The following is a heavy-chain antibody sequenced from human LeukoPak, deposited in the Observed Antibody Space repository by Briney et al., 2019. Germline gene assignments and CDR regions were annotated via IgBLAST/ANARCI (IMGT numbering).Heavy chain of an antibody. J-gene: IGHJ5*02. CDR1: GFTFSIYE. Sequence: PGGSLRLSCEASGFTFSIYEVNWVRQAPGKGLEWLSHISDSGSSVHYADSVKGRFTISRDNAKNSLYLQMNSLRAEDTAVYYCARGASGIGGIRFDPWGQGTLVTVSS. CDR2: ISDSGSSV. V-gene: IGHV3-48*03. CDR3: ARGASGIGGIRFDP. D-gene: IGHD3-10*01.